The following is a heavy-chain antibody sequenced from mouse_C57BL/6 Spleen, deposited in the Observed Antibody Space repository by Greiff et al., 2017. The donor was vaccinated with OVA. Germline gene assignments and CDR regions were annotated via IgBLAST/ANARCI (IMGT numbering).Heavy chain of an antibody. Sequence: VQLKESGPGLVKPSQTVFLTCTVTGISITTGNYRWSWIRQFPGNKLEWIGYIYYSGTITYNPSLTSRTTITRDTPKNQFFLEMNSLTAEDTATYYCARALYGSSIYWYFDVWGTGTTVTVSS. V-gene: IGHV3-5*01. J-gene: IGHJ1*03. CDR3: ARALYGSSIYWYFDV. D-gene: IGHD1-1*01. CDR1: GISITTGNYR. CDR2: IYYSGTI.